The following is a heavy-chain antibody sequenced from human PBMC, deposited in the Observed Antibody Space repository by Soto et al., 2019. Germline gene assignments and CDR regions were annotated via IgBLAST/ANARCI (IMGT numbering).Heavy chain of an antibody. CDR1: GGTFSSYA. Sequence: QVQLVQSGAEVKKPGSSVKVSCKASGGTFSSYAISWVRQAPGQGLEWMGGIIPIFGTANYAQKFQGRVTITADESTSTAYMELSRLRSEDTGVYYGARVGIATSGAFDIWGQGTMVTVSS. V-gene: IGHV1-69*01. CDR3: ARVGIATSGAFDI. J-gene: IGHJ3*02. D-gene: IGHD3-10*01. CDR2: IIPIFGTA.